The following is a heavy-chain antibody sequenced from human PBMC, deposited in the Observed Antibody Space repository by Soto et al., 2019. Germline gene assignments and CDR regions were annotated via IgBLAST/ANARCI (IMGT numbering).Heavy chain of an antibody. CDR2: IIPIFGTV. D-gene: IGHD5-12*01. CDR1: GGTLSNYP. CDR3: ARGNHRWLQLWYFGL. J-gene: IGHJ2*01. V-gene: IGHV1-69*12. Sequence: QVQLVQSGAEVKKPGSSVKVSCKASGGTLSNYPISGVRQAPGQGLEWMGGIIPIFGTVNYAQKFQGRVTITADESTSTAYMQPSSLRSEDTAVYYCARGNHRWLQLWYFGLWGRGTLVTVSS.